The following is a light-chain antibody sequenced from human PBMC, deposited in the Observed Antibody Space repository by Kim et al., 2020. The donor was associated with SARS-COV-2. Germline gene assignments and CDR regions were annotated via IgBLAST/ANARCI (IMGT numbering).Light chain of an antibody. CDR1: QTISSY. CDR2: GAS. Sequence: ASEGDRITIPGRASQTISSYLNWYQQRPGKAPKVLIYGASTLQSGVPSRFSGSGSGTDFTLTISSLQPEDFATYYCQQSFTIPLTFGGGTKVDIK. J-gene: IGKJ4*02. CDR3: QQSFTIPLT. V-gene: IGKV1-39*01.